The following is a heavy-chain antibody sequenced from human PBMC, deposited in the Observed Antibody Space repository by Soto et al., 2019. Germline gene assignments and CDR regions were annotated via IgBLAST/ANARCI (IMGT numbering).Heavy chain of an antibody. CDR2: INHTGST. D-gene: IGHD3-10*01. V-gene: IGHV4-34*01. J-gene: IGHJ2*01. Sequence: QVQLQQWGAGLLKPSETLSLSCSVYGTSFSNSYWSWIRQAPGKGLEWLGEINHTGSTNYNPSLKSRVIISVDASKKEFSLKLRSVTAADTAVYYCARVGQLFPDLDLWGRGTLVSVSS. CDR1: GTSFSNSY. CDR3: ARVGQLFPDLDL.